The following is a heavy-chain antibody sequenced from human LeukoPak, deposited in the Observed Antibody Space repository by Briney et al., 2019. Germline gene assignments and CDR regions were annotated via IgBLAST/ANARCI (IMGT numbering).Heavy chain of an antibody. D-gene: IGHD2-15*01. CDR3: ARGSGYCSGGSCYFDAFDI. CDR2: IYQSGST. V-gene: IGHV4-30-2*01. Sequence: SQTLSLTCAVSGGSISSGGYSWSWIRQPPGKGLQWIGYIYQSGSTYYNLSLKSRVTISVDRSKNQFSLKLSSVTAADTAVYYCARGSGYCSGGSCYFDAFDIWGQGTMVTVSS. CDR1: GGSISSGGYS. J-gene: IGHJ3*02.